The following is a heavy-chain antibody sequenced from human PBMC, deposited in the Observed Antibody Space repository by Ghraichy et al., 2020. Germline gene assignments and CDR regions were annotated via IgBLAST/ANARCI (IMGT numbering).Heavy chain of an antibody. CDR1: GGSISSYY. D-gene: IGHD5-18*01. Sequence: SETLSLTCTVSGGSISSYYWSWIRQPPGKGLEWIGYIYYSGSTNYNPSLKSRVTISVDTSKNQFSLKLSSVTAADTAVYYCARLRYSYALGYYYGMDVWGQGTTVTVSS. J-gene: IGHJ6*02. CDR2: IYYSGST. V-gene: IGHV4-59*08. CDR3: ARLRYSYALGYYYGMDV.